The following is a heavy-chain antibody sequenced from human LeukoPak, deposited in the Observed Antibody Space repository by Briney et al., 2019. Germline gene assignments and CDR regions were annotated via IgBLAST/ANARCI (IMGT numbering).Heavy chain of an antibody. CDR3: ARVGYTSYYYYGMDV. CDR1: GFTFSSYA. D-gene: IGHD6-13*01. Sequence: GGSLRLSCAASGFTFSSYAMHWVRQAPGKGLEYVSAISSNGGSTYCANSVKGRFTISRDNSKNTLYLQMGSLRAEDMAVYYCARVGYTSYYYYGMDVWGQGTMVTVSS. CDR2: ISSNGGST. V-gene: IGHV3-64*01. J-gene: IGHJ6*02.